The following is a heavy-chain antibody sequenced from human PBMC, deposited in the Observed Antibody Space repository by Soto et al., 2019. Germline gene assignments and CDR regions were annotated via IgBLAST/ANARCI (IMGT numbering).Heavy chain of an antibody. Sequence: SETLSLTCAVYGGSFSGYYWSWIRQPPGKGLEWIGEINHSGSTNYNPSLKSRVTISVDTSKNQFSLKLSSVTAADTAVYYCARGGVYSSSWNGNWDQGTLVTVSS. CDR3: ARGGVYSSSWNGN. D-gene: IGHD6-13*01. CDR2: INHSGST. V-gene: IGHV4-34*01. CDR1: GGSFSGYY. J-gene: IGHJ4*02.